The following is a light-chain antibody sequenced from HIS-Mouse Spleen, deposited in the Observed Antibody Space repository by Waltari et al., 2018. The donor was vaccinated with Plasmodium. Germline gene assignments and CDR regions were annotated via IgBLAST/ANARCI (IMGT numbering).Light chain of an antibody. J-gene: IGKJ1*01. CDR3: QQYNSYSWT. V-gene: IGKV1-5*03. CDR2: KAS. CDR1: QSISSR. Sequence: DIQMTQSPSTLSASVGDRVTITCRASQSISSRLAWYQQKPGKAPKLLIYKASSLESGVPSRFSGSGSGTEFTLTICSLQPDDFATYYCQQYNSYSWTFGQGTKVEIK.